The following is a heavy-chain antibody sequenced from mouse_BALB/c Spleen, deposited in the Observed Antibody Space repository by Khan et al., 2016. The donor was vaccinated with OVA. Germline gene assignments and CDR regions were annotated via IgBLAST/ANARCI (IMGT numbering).Heavy chain of an antibody. Sequence: EVELVESGGDLVKPGGSLKLFCAASGFTFSNYGMSWVRQTPDKRLEWVASISSGGTYTYYPDSVQGRFTISRDNAENSLFLQMSSLKSEDTAMYYSSKQPGYYGSNSYLDYWGQGTTLTVSS. J-gene: IGHJ2*01. D-gene: IGHD1-1*01. V-gene: IGHV5-6*01. CDR3: SKQPGYYGSNSYLDY. CDR2: ISSGGTYT. CDR1: GFTFSNYG.